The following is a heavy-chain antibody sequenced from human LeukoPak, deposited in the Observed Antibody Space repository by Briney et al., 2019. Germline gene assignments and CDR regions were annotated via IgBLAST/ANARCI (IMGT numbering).Heavy chain of an antibody. CDR3: ARDYRIAARPGELDY. CDR2: INPSGGST. CDR1: GYTFTSYY. Sequence: ASVKVSCKASGYTFTSYYMHWVRQAPGQGLEWMGIINPSGGSTSYAQEFQGRVTMTRDTSTSTVYMELSSLRSEDTAVYYCARDYRIAARPGELDYWGQGTLVTVSS. J-gene: IGHJ4*02. D-gene: IGHD6-6*01. V-gene: IGHV1-46*01.